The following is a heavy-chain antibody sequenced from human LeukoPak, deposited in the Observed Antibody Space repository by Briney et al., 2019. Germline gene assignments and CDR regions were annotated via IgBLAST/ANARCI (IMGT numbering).Heavy chain of an antibody. J-gene: IGHJ4*02. CDR1: GFTFDDCT. D-gene: IGHD4-23*01. V-gene: IGHV3-43*01. Sequence: GGSLRLSCAASGFTFDDCTMHWVRQAPGKGLEWVSLISWDGNSTYYADSVKGRFTISRDNSKNSLYLQMNSLRTEDTALYYCAKGVVIPTGLVDYWGQGTLVTVSS. CDR2: ISWDGNST. CDR3: AKGVVIPTGLVDY.